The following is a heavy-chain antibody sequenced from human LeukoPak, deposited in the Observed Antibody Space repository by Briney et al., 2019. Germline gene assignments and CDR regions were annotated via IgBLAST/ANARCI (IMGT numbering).Heavy chain of an antibody. CDR3: ARGHDYAFLLDY. CDR2: IIPIFGTA. CDR1: GGTFSSYA. D-gene: IGHD3-16*01. Sequence: ASVKVSCKASGGTFSSYAISWVRQAPGQGLEWMGGIIPIFGTANYAQKFQGRVTITADESTSTAYMELSSLRSEDTAVYYCARGHDYAFLLDYWGQGTLVTVSS. J-gene: IGHJ4*02. V-gene: IGHV1-69*13.